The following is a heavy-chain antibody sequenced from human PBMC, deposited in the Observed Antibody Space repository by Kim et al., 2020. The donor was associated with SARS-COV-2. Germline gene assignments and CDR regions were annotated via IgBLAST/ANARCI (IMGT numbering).Heavy chain of an antibody. CDR1: GFTFTGYA. Sequence: GGFLRLSCTTSGFTFTGYAMSWVRQAPGKGLEWVSSIDGSDGTTYYVDSVKGRFTISRDNSKNTLYLQMSTLRADDTAVYYCMKGGWGSIWDHWGQGTLVTVSS. CDR2: IDGSDGTT. CDR3: MKGGWGSIWDH. D-gene: IGHD2-21*01. J-gene: IGHJ4*02. V-gene: IGHV3-23*01.